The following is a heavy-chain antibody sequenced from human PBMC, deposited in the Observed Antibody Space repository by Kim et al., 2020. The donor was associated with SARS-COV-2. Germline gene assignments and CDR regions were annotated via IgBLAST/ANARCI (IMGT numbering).Heavy chain of an antibody. CDR1: GFTFSSYA. J-gene: IGHJ6*02. CDR2: ISGSGGST. D-gene: IGHD6-6*01. V-gene: IGHV3-23*01. Sequence: GGSLRLSCAASGFTFSSYAMSWVRQAPGKGLEWVSAISGSGGSTYYADSVKGRFTISRDNSKNTLYLQMNSLRAEDTAVYYCAKPTEGAARPVYYYYYGMDVWGQGTTVTVSS. CDR3: AKPTEGAARPVYYYYYGMDV.